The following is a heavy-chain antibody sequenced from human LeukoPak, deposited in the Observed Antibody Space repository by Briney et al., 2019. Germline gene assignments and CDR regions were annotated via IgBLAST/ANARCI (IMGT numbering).Heavy chain of an antibody. CDR1: GFTFSSYG. D-gene: IGHD6-19*01. V-gene: IGHV3-30*03. CDR3: ARATGWYPDY. CDR2: ISYDGSNK. Sequence: GGSLRLSCAASGFTFSSYGMHWVRQAPGKGLEWVAVISYDGSNKYYADSVKGRFTISRDNAKNSLYLQMNSLRVEDTALYYCARATGWYPDYWGQGTLITVSS. J-gene: IGHJ4*02.